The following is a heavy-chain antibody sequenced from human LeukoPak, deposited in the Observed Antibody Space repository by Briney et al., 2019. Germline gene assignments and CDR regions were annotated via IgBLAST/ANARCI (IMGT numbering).Heavy chain of an antibody. CDR1: GGSISSSSYY. J-gene: IGHJ4*02. V-gene: IGHV4-39*01. D-gene: IGHD2/OR15-2a*01. CDR2: IYYSGST. CDR3: ARGKVFSV. Sequence: SETLSLTCTVSGGSISSSSYYWGWIRQPPGKGLEWIGNIYYSGSTYYSPSLKSRVTISVDTSKNQFSLKLSSVTAADTAVYYCARGKVFSVWGQGTLVTVSS.